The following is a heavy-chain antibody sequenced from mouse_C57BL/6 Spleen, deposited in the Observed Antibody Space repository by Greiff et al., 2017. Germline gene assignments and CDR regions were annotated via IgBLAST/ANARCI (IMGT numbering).Heavy chain of an antibody. Sequence: VQLQQSGAELVRPGTSVKVSCKASGYAFTNYLIEWVKQRPGHGLEWIGVINPGSGGTNYNEKFKGKATLTADKSSSTAYMQLSSLTSEDSAVYFCARANFFDYWGQGTTLTVSS. CDR3: ARANFFDY. J-gene: IGHJ2*01. CDR2: INPGSGGT. V-gene: IGHV1-54*01. CDR1: GYAFTNYL. D-gene: IGHD4-1*02.